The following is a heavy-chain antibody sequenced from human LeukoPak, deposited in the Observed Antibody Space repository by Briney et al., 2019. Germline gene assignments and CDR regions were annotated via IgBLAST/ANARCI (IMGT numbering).Heavy chain of an antibody. CDR3: ARDGKGRNRIGYYFDY. CDR2: ISYDGSNK. J-gene: IGHJ4*02. Sequence: GGSLRLSCAASGFTFSSYAMHWVRQAPGKGLEWVAVISYDGSNKYYADSVKGRFTISRDNAKNSVYLQMNSLRAEDTAIYYCARDGKGRNRIGYYFDYWGQGTLVTVSS. CDR1: GFTFSSYA. D-gene: IGHD3-10*01. V-gene: IGHV3-30-3*01.